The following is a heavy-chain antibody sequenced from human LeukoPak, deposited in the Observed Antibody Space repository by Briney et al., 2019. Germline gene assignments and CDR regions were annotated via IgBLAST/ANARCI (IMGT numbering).Heavy chain of an antibody. CDR1: GFTFDSYA. V-gene: IGHV3-9*01. CDR3: AKGDESSAYFRYFDS. D-gene: IGHD3-22*01. Sequence: GRSLRLSCVASGFTFDSYAMHWVRHAPGKGLEWVSSLTCNSGYIFYANSVKGRFTISRDNAKNSLYLQMNSLRVEDTAFYYCAKGDESSAYFRYFDSWGQGTLVTVSS. J-gene: IGHJ4*02. CDR2: LTCNSGYI.